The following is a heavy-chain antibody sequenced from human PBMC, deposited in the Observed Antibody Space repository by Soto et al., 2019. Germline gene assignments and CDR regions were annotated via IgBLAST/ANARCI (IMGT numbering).Heavy chain of an antibody. J-gene: IGHJ4*02. CDR2: MYNSGST. Sequence: SETLSLTCIVSGASLSSSSYYWAWIRQPPGKGLEWIGFMYNSGSTHYNPSLKSRVTISLDTSKNQFSLNLRSVTAADTAVYYCASMGYHYGSGSYPLDYWGQGTLVTVSS. V-gene: IGHV4-61*05. CDR3: ASMGYHYGSGSYPLDY. D-gene: IGHD3-10*01. CDR1: GASLSSSSYY.